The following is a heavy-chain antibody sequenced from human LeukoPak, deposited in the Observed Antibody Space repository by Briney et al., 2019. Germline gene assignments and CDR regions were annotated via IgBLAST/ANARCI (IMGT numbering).Heavy chain of an antibody. CDR3: ASVIVGATRGDY. D-gene: IGHD1-26*01. V-gene: IGHV3-21*01. CDR1: GFTFSSYS. CDR2: ISSSSSYI. Sequence: PGGSLRLSCAASGFTFSSYSMNWVRQAPGKGLEWDSSISSSSSYIYYADSVKGRFTISSDNAKNSLYLQMNSLRAEDTAVYYCASVIVGATRGDYWGQGTLVTVSS. J-gene: IGHJ4*02.